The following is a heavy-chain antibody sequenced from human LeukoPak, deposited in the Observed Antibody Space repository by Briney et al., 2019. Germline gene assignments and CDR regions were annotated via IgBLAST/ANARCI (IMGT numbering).Heavy chain of an antibody. CDR3: ARDSPYSSGWRDAFDV. D-gene: IGHD6-19*01. CDR2: INPGDSDT. J-gene: IGHJ3*01. Sequence: GESLKISCKGSGYSFISYWIGWVRQMPGKGLEWMGIINPGDSDTRYSPSFQGQVTISADKSIGTAYLQWSGLKASDTAMYYCARDSPYSSGWRDAFDVWGQGTMVTVSS. V-gene: IGHV5-51*01. CDR1: GYSFISYW.